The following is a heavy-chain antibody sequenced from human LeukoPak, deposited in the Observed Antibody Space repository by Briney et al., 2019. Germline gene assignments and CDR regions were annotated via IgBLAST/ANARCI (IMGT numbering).Heavy chain of an antibody. D-gene: IGHD2-15*01. V-gene: IGHV3-23*01. Sequence: GGSLRLSCAASGFAFSSYAMRWVRQAPGKGLEWVSGISGSGGTTYHADFVKGRFTISRDNSKNTLYLQMNSLRAEDTAVYYCAKDGRYCSGGSCYSGDFSYYMDVWGKGTKVTVSS. CDR2: ISGSGGTT. CDR3: AKDGRYCSGGSCYSGDFSYYMDV. J-gene: IGHJ6*03. CDR1: GFAFSSYA.